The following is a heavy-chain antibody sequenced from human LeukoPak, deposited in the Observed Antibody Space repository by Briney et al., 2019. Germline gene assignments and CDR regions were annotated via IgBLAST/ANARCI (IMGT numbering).Heavy chain of an antibody. CDR1: GGSISRSDHY. CDR2: IYYSGST. D-gene: IGHD2-15*01. CDR3: ARDAVSDMGMWYFDL. J-gene: IGHJ2*01. Sequence: SQTLSLTCSVSGGSISRSDHYWSWIRQHPGKGLEWIGYIYYSGSTYYNPSLKSRVTISVDTSKNQFSLKLSSVTAADTAVYYCARDAVSDMGMWYFDLWGRGTLVTVSS. V-gene: IGHV4-31*03.